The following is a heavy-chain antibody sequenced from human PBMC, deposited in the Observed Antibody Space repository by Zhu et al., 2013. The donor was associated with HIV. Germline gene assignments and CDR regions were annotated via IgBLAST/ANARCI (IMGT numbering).Heavy chain of an antibody. CDR2: ISPNSGGT. Sequence: QVQLVQSGAEVKKPGASVKVSCKASGYRFTDYYLHWVRQAPGQGLEWMGWISPNSGGTKYAQRFQGRVTMTRDTSISTAYMEVSSLRSDDTAFYYCARDGIYTTNYDAFDIWAKGQWSRLF. V-gene: IGHV1-2*02. J-gene: IGHJ3*02. CDR1: GYRFTDYY. D-gene: IGHD3-3*01. CDR3: ARDGIYTTNYDAFDI.